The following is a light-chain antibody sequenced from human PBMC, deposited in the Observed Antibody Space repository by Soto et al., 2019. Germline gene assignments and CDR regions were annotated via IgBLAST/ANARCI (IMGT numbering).Light chain of an antibody. J-gene: IGLJ7*01. CDR3: QSYAESSTV. CDR2: DNT. Sequence: QSVLTQPPSVSGAPGERVTISCTGSSSDIGAGYRVRWYQQVPGTAPKLLIYDNTNRPSGVSVRFSGSIDSSSNTASLTISGLKTEDEAEYFCQSYAESSTVFGGGTQLTVL. CDR1: SSDIGAGYR. V-gene: IGLV1-40*01.